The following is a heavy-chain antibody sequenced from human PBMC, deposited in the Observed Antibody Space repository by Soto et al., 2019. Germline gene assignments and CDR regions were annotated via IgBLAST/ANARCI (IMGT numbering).Heavy chain of an antibody. V-gene: IGHV4-59*01. J-gene: IGHJ2*01. CDR2: FYDSGTT. CDR3: ARARSGSYGFWYFDL. CDR1: GGSISSYY. D-gene: IGHD3-10*01. Sequence: QVQLQESGPGLVKPSETLSLTCTVSGGSISSYYWSWIRQPPGKGLEWIGYFYDSGTTNYNPSLKSRVAVSVETSMNQFSLRLNSVTAADTAVYYCARARSGSYGFWYFDLWGRGTLVTVSS.